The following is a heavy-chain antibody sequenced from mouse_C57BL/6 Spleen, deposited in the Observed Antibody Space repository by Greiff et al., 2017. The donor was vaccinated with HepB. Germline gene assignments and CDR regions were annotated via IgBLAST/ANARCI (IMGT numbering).Heavy chain of an antibody. J-gene: IGHJ2*01. V-gene: IGHV1-50*01. CDR2: IDPSDSYT. CDR3: ARRTITTVVSFDY. CDR1: GYTFPSYW. D-gene: IGHD1-1*01. Sequence: VQLQQSGAELVKPGASVKLSCKASGYTFPSYWMQWVKQRPGQGLEWIGEIDPSDSYTNYNQKFKGKATLTVDTSSSTAYMQLSSLTSEDSAVYYCARRTITTVVSFDYWGQGTTLTVSS.